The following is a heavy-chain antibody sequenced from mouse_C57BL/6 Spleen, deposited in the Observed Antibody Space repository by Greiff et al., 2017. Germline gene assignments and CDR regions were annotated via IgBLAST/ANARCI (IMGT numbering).Heavy chain of an antibody. Sequence: DVMLVESGGGLVKPGGSLKLSCAASGFTFSDYGMHWVRQAPEKGLGWVAYISSGSSTIYYADTVKGRFTISRDHAKHTLFLQITSLRSEDTAMYYCARVGWGGAMDYWGQGTSVTVSS. CDR1: GFTFSDYG. J-gene: IGHJ4*01. CDR2: ISSGSSTI. D-gene: IGHD2-3*01. CDR3: ARVGWGGAMDY. V-gene: IGHV5-17*01.